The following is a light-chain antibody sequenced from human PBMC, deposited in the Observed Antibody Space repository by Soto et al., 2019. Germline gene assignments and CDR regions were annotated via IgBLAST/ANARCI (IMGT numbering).Light chain of an antibody. Sequence: QLVLTQPASVSGSPGQSITISCTGTGSDIGNYNYVSWYQQHPGKAPKTIIYEVSHRPSGISGRFSGSKSGNTASLTISGLQADDEADYYCSSYATNRDVLFGGGTKLTVL. CDR1: GSDIGNYNY. CDR3: SSYATNRDVL. V-gene: IGLV2-14*01. J-gene: IGLJ2*01. CDR2: EVS.